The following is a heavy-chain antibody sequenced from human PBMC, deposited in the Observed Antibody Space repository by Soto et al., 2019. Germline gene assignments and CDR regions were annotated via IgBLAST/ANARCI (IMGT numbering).Heavy chain of an antibody. J-gene: IGHJ1*01. D-gene: IGHD3-16*01. Sequence: LRLSCAASGFIFRNYWMSWVRQAPGKGLEWVAHIKDDGSDIHYVDSVKDRFTISRDNAKSSLILQMNSLRTEDTAVYYCAPTLTTSVEYFQQWGQGTPVTVFS. CDR3: APTLTTSVEYFQQ. CDR1: GFIFRNYW. V-gene: IGHV3-7*01. CDR2: IKDDGSDI.